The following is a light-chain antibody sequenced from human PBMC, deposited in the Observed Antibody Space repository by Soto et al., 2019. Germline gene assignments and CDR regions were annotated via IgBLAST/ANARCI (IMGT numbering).Light chain of an antibody. Sequence: DIQMTQSPSTLSASVGDTVTITCRASQSVSTWLAWYQQTPGKAPKLLMYDASTLESGAPARFSGSGSGTEFTLTISSLQPGDFATYHCQEYKTWTFGQGTKVDIK. CDR2: DAS. CDR3: QEYKTWT. V-gene: IGKV1-5*01. J-gene: IGKJ1*01. CDR1: QSVSTW.